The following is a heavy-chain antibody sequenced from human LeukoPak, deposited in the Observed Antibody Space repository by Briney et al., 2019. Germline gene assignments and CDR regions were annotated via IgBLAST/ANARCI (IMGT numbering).Heavy chain of an antibody. J-gene: IGHJ5*02. CDR3: VRDRAEGRAWVEFDP. CDR1: GFSVSSYG. CDR2: LYSNGGT. V-gene: IGHV3-66*03. Sequence: GGSLRLSCVASGFSVSSYGMSWVRQAPRKAPEWVSLLYSNGGTYYADSVKGRFIISIDNSKNTLYLQMNNLRVEDTAVYHCVRDRAEGRAWVEFDPWGQGTVVTVSS.